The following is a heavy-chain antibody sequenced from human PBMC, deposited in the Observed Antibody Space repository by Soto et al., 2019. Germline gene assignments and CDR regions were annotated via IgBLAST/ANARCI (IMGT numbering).Heavy chain of an antibody. Sequence: ETLALTCAISGDSVSITSASWNWIRQSPSRGLEWLGRTYYRSKWYSDYAVSVKSRITINPDTSKNQFSLQLNSVTPEDTAVYYCARGYSGSMDVWGQGTTVTVSS. CDR1: GDSVSITSAS. CDR2: TYYRSKWYS. J-gene: IGHJ6*02. V-gene: IGHV6-1*01. D-gene: IGHD5-12*01. CDR3: ARGYSGSMDV.